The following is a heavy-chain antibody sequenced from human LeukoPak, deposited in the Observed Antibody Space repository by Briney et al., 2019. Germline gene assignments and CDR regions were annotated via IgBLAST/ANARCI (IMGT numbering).Heavy chain of an antibody. CDR3: ARGSWDYYGSGSYYMA. D-gene: IGHD3-10*01. CDR1: GGSISSYY. CDR2: IYHSGST. V-gene: IGHV4-38-2*02. Sequence: SETLALTCTVPGGSISSYYWSWIRQPPGKGLEWIGSIYHSGSTYYNPSLKSRVTISVDTSKNQFSLKLSSVTAADTAVYYCARGSWDYYGSGSYYMAWGQGTLVTVSS. J-gene: IGHJ5*02.